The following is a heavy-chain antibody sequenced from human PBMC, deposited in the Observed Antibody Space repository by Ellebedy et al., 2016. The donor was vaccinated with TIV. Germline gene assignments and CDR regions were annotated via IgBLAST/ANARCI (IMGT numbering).Heavy chain of an antibody. J-gene: IGHJ4*02. D-gene: IGHD1-26*01. CDR1: GFTFSSYA. CDR2: INSDGSRT. V-gene: IGHV3-74*01. Sequence: GESLKISCVASGFTFSSYAMSWVRQAPGKGLVWVSLINSDGSRTTYADSVKGRFTISRDNAKNTLYLQMNSLRAEDTAVYYCASFIVGAYYWGQGTLATVSS. CDR3: ASFIVGAYY.